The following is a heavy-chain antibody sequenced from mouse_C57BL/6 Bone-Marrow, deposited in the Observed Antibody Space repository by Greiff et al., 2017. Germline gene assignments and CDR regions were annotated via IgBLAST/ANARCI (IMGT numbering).Heavy chain of an antibody. CDR2: IYPGDGDT. D-gene: IGHD3-1*01. V-gene: IGHV1-82*01. J-gene: IGHJ4*01. CDR1: GYAFSSSW. CDR3: ARSLGRAIYAMDY. Sequence: VQLQQSGPELVKPGASVKISCKASGYAFSSSWMNWVKQRPGKGLEWIGRIYPGDGDTNYNGKFKGKATLTADKSSSTAYMQLSSLSSEDSAVYFCARSLGRAIYAMDYWGKGTSVTVSS.